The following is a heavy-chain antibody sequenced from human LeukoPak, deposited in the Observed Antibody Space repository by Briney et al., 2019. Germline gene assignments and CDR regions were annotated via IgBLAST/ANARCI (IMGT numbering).Heavy chain of an antibody. D-gene: IGHD6-13*01. V-gene: IGHV3-48*02. CDR3: ARDSLAAAGTRWFDP. J-gene: IGHJ5*02. CDR2: ISSSSGAI. CDR1: GFTFSSYS. Sequence: GGSLRLSCAASGFTFSSYSMNWVRQAPGKGLEWVSYISSSSGAIYYADSVKGRFTISRDNAKNSLYLQMNSLRDEDTAVYYCARDSLAAAGTRWFDPWGQGTLVTVSS.